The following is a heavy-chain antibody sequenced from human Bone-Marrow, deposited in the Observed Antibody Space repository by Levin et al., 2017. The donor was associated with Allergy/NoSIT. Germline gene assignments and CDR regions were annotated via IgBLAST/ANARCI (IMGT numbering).Heavy chain of an antibody. Sequence: LSLPFPFSFVSFRDGDWSWIRQTPGKGLEWIGFTSKSGTTDYNPSLTGRVTMSVATSKNHFSLRLTSVTAADTAIYYCVRDHLDGLKNWFDPWGQGILVTVSS. CDR3: VRDHLDGLKNWFDP. J-gene: IGHJ5*02. CDR2: TSKSGTT. CDR1: FVSFRDGD. V-gene: IGHV4-59*01. D-gene: IGHD6-19*01.